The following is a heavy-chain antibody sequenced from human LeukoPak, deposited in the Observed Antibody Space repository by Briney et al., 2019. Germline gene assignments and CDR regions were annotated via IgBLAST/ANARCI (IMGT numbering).Heavy chain of an antibody. CDR1: GFPFSQTG. CDR3: AKDWGTTGYYRGGFFDH. V-gene: IGHV3-33*06. J-gene: IGHJ4*02. D-gene: IGHD2-15*01. Sequence: PGRSLTLSCAASGFPFSQTGIHWVRQAPGKGLKGVTLIYYDGSNQFYADSVRGRFTISRDNSKNTVFLQMNSLRDEDTAMYYCAKDWGTTGYYRGGFFDHWGPGALVTVSS. CDR2: IYYDGSNQ.